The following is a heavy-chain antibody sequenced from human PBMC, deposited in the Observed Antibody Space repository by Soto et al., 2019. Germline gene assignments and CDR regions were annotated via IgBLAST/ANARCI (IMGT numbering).Heavy chain of an antibody. Sequence: ASVKVSCKASGYTFTSYGISWVRQAPGQGLEWMGWISAYNGNTNYAQKLQGRVTMTTDTSTSTAYMELRSLRSDDTAVYYCARDQGYYDFWSGSYWFEPWGQGTLVTVSS. V-gene: IGHV1-18*01. CDR1: GYTFTSYG. D-gene: IGHD3-3*01. CDR2: ISAYNGNT. J-gene: IGHJ5*02. CDR3: ARDQGYYDFWSGSYWFEP.